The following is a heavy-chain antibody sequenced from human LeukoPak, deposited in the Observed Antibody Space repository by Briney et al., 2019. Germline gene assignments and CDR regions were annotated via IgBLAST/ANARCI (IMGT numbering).Heavy chain of an antibody. D-gene: IGHD1-7*01. J-gene: IGHJ4*02. CDR1: GYTFTNFG. V-gene: IGHV1-18*01. CDR2: ISTYNGNT. Sequence: ASVKVSCKASGYTFTNFGISWVRQAPGQGLEWMGWISTYNGNTNYAQKRQGRVTMTTDTSTSTAYMELRSLRSDDTAVYYCASSPTYNWNYGYFDYWGQGTLVTVSS. CDR3: ASSPTYNWNYGYFDY.